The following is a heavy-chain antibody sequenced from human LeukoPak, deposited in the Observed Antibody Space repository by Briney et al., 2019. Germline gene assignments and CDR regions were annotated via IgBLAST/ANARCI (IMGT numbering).Heavy chain of an antibody. CDR1: GGSFSGYY. CDR3: ARLARRWFVWGNLDAFDI. V-gene: IGHV4-34*01. D-gene: IGHD3-16*01. Sequence: SETLSLTCAVYGGSFSGYYWSWIRQPPGKGLEWIGEINHSGSTNYNPSLKSRVTISVDTSKNQFSLKLSSVTAADTAVYYCARLARRWFVWGNLDAFDIWGQGTMVTVSS. J-gene: IGHJ3*02. CDR2: INHSGST.